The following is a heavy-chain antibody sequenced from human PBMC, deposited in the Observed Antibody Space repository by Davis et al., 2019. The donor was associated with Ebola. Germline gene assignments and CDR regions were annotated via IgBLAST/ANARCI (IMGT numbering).Heavy chain of an antibody. Sequence: ASVKVSCKASGYTFTGYYMHWVRQAPGQGLEWMGRINPNSGGTNYAQKFQGRVTMTRDTSTSTVYLELSSLRSEDTAGYYCARVSPWWMGSTKNWFDPWGQGTLVTVSS. V-gene: IGHV1-2*06. CDR2: INPNSGGT. J-gene: IGHJ5*02. CDR3: ARVSPWWMGSTKNWFDP. CDR1: GYTFTGYY. D-gene: IGHD1-26*01.